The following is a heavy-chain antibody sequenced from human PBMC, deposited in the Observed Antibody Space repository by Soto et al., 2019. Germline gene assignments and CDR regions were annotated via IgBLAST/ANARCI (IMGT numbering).Heavy chain of an antibody. CDR1: GFSLSTSGVG. CDR3: AHRGTVTVGDYYRLGV. D-gene: IGHD4-4*01. Sequence: QITLKESGPPLVKPTQTLTLTCTVSGFSLSTSGVGVGWIRQPPGKALEWLAVIYWNDDKRYSPSLKSRLTITKDTSKNQVVLTMTNMDPVDTATYYCAHRGTVTVGDYYRLGVWGQGTTVTVSS. J-gene: IGHJ6*02. CDR2: IYWNDDK. V-gene: IGHV2-5*01.